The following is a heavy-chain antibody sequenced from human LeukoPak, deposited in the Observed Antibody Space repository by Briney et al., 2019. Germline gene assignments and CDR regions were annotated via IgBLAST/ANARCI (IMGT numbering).Heavy chain of an antibody. D-gene: IGHD6-25*01. V-gene: IGHV4-38-2*02. Sequence: SETLSLTCTVSGGSISSGYYWGWIRQPPGKGLEWIGSIYHSGSTYYNPSLKSRVTISVDTSKNQFSLKLSSVTAADTAVYYCARAHRAGAFDIWGQGTMVTVSS. J-gene: IGHJ3*02. CDR2: IYHSGST. CDR1: GGSISSGYY. CDR3: ARAHRAGAFDI.